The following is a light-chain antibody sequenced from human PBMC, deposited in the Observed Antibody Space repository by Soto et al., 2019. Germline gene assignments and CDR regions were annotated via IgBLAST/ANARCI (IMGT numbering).Light chain of an antibody. J-gene: IGKJ5*01. CDR2: AAS. V-gene: IGKV1-39*01. CDR3: QHTYSTPIT. CDR1: QSIKNY. Sequence: DIQMTQSPSSLSASVGDRVTITCRASQSIKNYLNWYRQNPGKAPELLIYAASSLQSGVPSRFTGSGSGTDFTLTISSLQPEDFATYYCQHTYSTPITFGQGTRLEIK.